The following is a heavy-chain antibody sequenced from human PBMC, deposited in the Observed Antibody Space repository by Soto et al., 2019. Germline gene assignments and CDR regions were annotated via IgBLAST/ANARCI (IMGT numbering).Heavy chain of an antibody. Sequence: GGSLILSCAASGFTFISYSMNWVRQAPGKGLEWVSVISSSSSAIYYADSVKGRFTISRDNAKNSLYLQMNSLRAEDTAVYYCARGSGTSRDYFDYWGQGTLVTVSS. J-gene: IGHJ4*02. V-gene: IGHV3-48*01. CDR1: GFTFISYS. D-gene: IGHD2-2*01. CDR3: ARGSGTSRDYFDY. CDR2: ISSSSSAI.